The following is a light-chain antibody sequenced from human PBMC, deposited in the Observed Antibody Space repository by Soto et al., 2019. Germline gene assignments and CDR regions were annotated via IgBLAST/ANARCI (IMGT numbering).Light chain of an antibody. CDR2: SAS. CDR1: QSVANS. J-gene: IGKJ1*01. Sequence: EIVMTQSPDTLSVSPGERATLSCRASQSVANSIAWYQQKPGQAPRLLIYSASTLESGVPSRFSGSGSGTEFTLTISSLQPEDFATYYCQHYSTVWAFGQGTKVDIK. V-gene: IGKV3-15*01. CDR3: QHYSTVWA.